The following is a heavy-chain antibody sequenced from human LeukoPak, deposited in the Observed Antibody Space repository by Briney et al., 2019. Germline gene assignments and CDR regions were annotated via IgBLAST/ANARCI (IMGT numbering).Heavy chain of an antibody. CDR2: VSGNGGST. CDR3: AKQDSSGHLSSFDY. J-gene: IGHJ4*02. CDR1: GFTFSSYA. D-gene: IGHD3-22*01. Sequence: GGSLRLSCAASGFTFSSYAMSWVRQAPGKGLEWASGVSGNGGSTSYADSVKGRFTISRDNSKSTLFLQMNSLRAEDTAVYYCAKQDSSGHLSSFDYWGQGTLVTVSS. V-gene: IGHV3-23*01.